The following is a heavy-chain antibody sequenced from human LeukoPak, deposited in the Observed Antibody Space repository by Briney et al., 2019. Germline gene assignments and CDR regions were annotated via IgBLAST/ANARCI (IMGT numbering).Heavy chain of an antibody. CDR1: GGTFSSYA. V-gene: IGHV1-69*11. J-gene: IGHJ3*02. Sequence: SVKVSCKASGGTFSSYAISWVRQAPGQGLEWMGRIIPILGTANYAQKFQGRVTITTDESTSTAYMELSSLRSEDTAVYYCAREGVVVTAQIEAFDIWGQGTMVTVSS. CDR2: IIPILGTA. CDR3: AREGVVVTAQIEAFDI. D-gene: IGHD2-21*02.